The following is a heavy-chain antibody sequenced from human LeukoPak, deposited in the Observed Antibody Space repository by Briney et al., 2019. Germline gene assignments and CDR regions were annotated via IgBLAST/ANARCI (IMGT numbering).Heavy chain of an antibody. D-gene: IGHD6-13*01. Sequence: PSETLSLTCAVYGGSFSGYYWSWIRQPPGKGLEWIGYIYYSGTTNYNPSLKSRVTISVDTSKNQFSLKLSSVTAADTAVYYCARGVYIAAAQYGYWGQGTLVSVSS. V-gene: IGHV4-59*01. J-gene: IGHJ4*02. CDR1: GGSFSGYY. CDR2: IYYSGTT. CDR3: ARGVYIAAAQYGY.